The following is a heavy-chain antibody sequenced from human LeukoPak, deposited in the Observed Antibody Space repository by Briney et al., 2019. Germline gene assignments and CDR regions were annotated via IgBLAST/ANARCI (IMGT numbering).Heavy chain of an antibody. V-gene: IGHV3-21*04. CDR1: GFTFRSYS. J-gene: IGHJ4*02. CDR2: ISSSSSYI. CDR3: AKDFELFSQPRLAAASPFDS. D-gene: IGHD6-13*01. Sequence: PGGSLRLSCAASGFTFRSYSMNWVRQAPGKGLEWVASISSSSSYIYYADSVKGRFTISRDNSKNSLSLQMTSLRAEATAVYYCAKDFELFSQPRLAAASPFDSWGQGTLVTVSS.